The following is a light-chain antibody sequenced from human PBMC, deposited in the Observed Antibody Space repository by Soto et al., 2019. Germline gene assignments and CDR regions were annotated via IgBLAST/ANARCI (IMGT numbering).Light chain of an antibody. Sequence: EIVLTQSPGTLSLSPGERATLSCRASQSVSNNYLAWYQQKPGQAPRLLIYGASNRATGITDRFSGSGSGTDFTLTSGSLEPEDFAGYCCQQYGSSGTFGRGTKVDIK. V-gene: IGKV3-20*01. CDR2: GAS. J-gene: IGKJ4*02. CDR1: QSVSNNY. CDR3: QQYGSSGT.